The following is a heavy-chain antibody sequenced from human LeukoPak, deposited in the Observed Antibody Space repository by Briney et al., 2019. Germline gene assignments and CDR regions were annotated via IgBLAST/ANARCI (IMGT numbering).Heavy chain of an antibody. CDR3: ARDFSGSYSVDY. CDR1: GFTFSSYS. J-gene: IGHJ4*02. V-gene: IGHV3-21*01. Sequence: GGSLRLSCAASGFTFSSYSMNWVRQAPGKGLEWVSSISSSSSYIYYADSVKGRFTISRDNAKNSLYLQMNSLRAEDTAVYYCARDFSGSYSVDYRGQGTLVTVSS. D-gene: IGHD1-26*01. CDR2: ISSSSSYI.